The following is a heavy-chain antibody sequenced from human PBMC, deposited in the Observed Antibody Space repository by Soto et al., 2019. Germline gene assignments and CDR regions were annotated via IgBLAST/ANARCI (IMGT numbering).Heavy chain of an antibody. Sequence: SETLSLTCTVSGGSISSTTFYGGGNRQPPGKGLEWIGSIKYSGGTAYNPSLRGRVTIYIDTPKNQFSLNVISVTAADTAVYYCAREAASPHNTDRRIDDWGQGTLVTVSS. D-gene: IGHD2-21*01. J-gene: IGHJ4*02. V-gene: IGHV4-39*02. CDR1: GGSISSTTFY. CDR2: IKYSGGT. CDR3: AREAASPHNTDRRIDD.